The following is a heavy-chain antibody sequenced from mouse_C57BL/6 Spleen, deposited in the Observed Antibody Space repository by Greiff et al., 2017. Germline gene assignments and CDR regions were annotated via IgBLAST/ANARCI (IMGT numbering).Heavy chain of an antibody. Sequence: VQLQQSGAELARPGASVKLSCKASGYTFTSYGISWVKQRTGQGLEWIGEIYPRSGNTYYNEKFKGKATLNADTSSSTAYMELRSLTSEDSAVYFCARIYYDFFAYWGQGTLVTVSA. CDR3: ARIYYDFFAY. J-gene: IGHJ3*01. CDR1: GYTFTSYG. CDR2: IYPRSGNT. D-gene: IGHD2-4*01. V-gene: IGHV1-81*01.